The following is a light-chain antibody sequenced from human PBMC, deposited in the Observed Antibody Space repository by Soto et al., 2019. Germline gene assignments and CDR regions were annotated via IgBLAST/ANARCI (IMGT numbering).Light chain of an antibody. J-gene: IGKJ2*01. Sequence: DIQMTQSPSSLSASVGDRVTITCQASQDISNYLNWYQQIPGKAPKLLIYGASNLETGVPSRFSGSGSGTDFTVTISSLQPEDIATYYCQQDDNLPYTFGQGTKLEIK. CDR3: QQDDNLPYT. V-gene: IGKV1-33*01. CDR2: GAS. CDR1: QDISNY.